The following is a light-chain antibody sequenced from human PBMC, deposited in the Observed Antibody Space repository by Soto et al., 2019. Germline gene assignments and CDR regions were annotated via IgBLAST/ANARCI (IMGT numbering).Light chain of an antibody. Sequence: QLVLTQSSSASASLGSSVKLTCTLSSGHSRYIIAWHQQQPGKAPRYLLKLEGSGIYNRGSGVPDRFSGSRSGAYRYLTISDLQFEDEADYYCETWDSHTRVFGGGTKLTVL. CDR1: SGHSRYI. CDR3: ETWDSHTRV. J-gene: IGLJ3*02. CDR2: LEGSGIY. V-gene: IGLV4-60*02.